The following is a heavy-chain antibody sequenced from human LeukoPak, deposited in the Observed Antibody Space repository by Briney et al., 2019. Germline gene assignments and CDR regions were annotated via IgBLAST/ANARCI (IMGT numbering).Heavy chain of an antibody. CDR1: GGSISSSSYY. D-gene: IGHD2-2*01. CDR2: IYYSGST. CDR3: ASLKVVVPAAMVFRNAFDI. Sequence: IPSETLSLTCTVSGGSISSSSYYWGWIRQPPGKGLEWIGSIYYSGSTYYNPSLKSRVTISVDTSKNQFSLKLSSVTAADTAVYYCASLKVVVPAAMVFRNAFDIWGQGTMVTVSS. J-gene: IGHJ3*02. V-gene: IGHV4-39*07.